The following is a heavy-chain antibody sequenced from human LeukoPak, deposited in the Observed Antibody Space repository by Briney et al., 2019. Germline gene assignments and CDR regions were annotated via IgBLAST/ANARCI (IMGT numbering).Heavy chain of an antibody. V-gene: IGHV4-59*12. Sequence: SETLSLTCTVSGGSLSSYYWSWIRQPPGKGLEWIGYIYYSGNTYYNPSLKSRVTMSVDTSENQFSLKLSSVTAADTAVYYCARGTMTTVTYYFDYWGQGTLVTVSS. CDR2: IYYSGNT. CDR1: GGSLSSYY. J-gene: IGHJ4*02. CDR3: ARGTMTTVTYYFDY. D-gene: IGHD4-17*01.